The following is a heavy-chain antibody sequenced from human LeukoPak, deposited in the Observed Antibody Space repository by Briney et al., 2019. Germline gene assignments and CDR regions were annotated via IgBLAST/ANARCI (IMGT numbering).Heavy chain of an antibody. V-gene: IGHV3-23*01. CDR1: GFTFSSYA. CDR2: ISGSGGST. D-gene: IGHD5-18*01. CDR3: AKDGLSFVDTAMVPFDP. Sequence: PGGSLRLSCAVSGFTFSSYAMSWVRQAPGQGLEWVSAISGSGGSTYYADSVKGRFTISRDNSKNTLYLQMNSLRAEDTAVYYCAKDGLSFVDTAMVPFDPWGQGTLVTVSS. J-gene: IGHJ5*02.